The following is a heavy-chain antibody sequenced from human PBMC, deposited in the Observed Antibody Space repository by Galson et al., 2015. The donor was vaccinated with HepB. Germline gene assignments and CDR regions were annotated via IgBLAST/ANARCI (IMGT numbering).Heavy chain of an antibody. CDR3: ARVRCSTTTCRSNYFYMDV. Sequence: SLRLSCAASGFTFSSYTINWVRQAQGKGLEWVSSISTASTYIYYADSVKGRSTISRDNAKNSLYLQMNSLRAEDTAVYYCARVRCSTTTCRSNYFYMDVWGKGTTVTVSS. J-gene: IGHJ6*03. CDR1: GFTFSSYT. CDR2: ISTASTYI. V-gene: IGHV3-21*01. D-gene: IGHD2-2*01.